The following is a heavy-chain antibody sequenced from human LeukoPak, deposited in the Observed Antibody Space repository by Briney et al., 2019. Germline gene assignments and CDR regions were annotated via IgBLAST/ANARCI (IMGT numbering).Heavy chain of an antibody. CDR1: GYTFTGYY. CDR3: ARDRRVYYDSSGYSWWSFDY. D-gene: IGHD3-22*01. V-gene: IGHV1-2*02. CDR2: INPNSGGT. J-gene: IGHJ4*02. Sequence: ASVKVSCKASGYTFTGYYMHWVRQAPGQGLEWMGWINPNSGGTNYAQKFQGRVTMTRDTSISTAYMELSRLRSDDTAMYYCARDRRVYYDSSGYSWWSFDYWGQGTLVTVSS.